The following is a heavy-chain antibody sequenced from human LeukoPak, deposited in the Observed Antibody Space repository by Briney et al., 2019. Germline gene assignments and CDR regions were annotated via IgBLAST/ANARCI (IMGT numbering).Heavy chain of an antibody. Sequence: GGSLRLSCAASGFTFSSYDMHWVRQATGKGLEWVSAIGTAGDTYYPGSVKGRFTISRENAKNSLYLQMNSLRAGDTAVYYCAKQYYYDSSRSYFDYWGQGTLVTVSS. CDR1: GFTFSSYD. D-gene: IGHD3-22*01. V-gene: IGHV3-13*01. CDR3: AKQYYYDSSRSYFDY. J-gene: IGHJ4*02. CDR2: IGTAGDT.